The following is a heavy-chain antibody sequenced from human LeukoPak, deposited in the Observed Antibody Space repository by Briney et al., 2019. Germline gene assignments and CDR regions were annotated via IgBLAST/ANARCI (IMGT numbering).Heavy chain of an antibody. D-gene: IGHD3-10*01. CDR1: GSTFSGSA. V-gene: IGHV3-73*01. J-gene: IGHJ2*01. Sequence: GGSLRLSCAASGSTFSGSAMHWVRQASGKGLEWVGRIRSKANSYATAYAASVKGRFTISRDDSKNTAYLQMNSLKTEDTAVYYCTRPLVGMDGSGSYVSSYWYFDLWGRGTLVTVSS. CDR2: IRSKANSYAT. CDR3: TRPLVGMDGSGSYVSSYWYFDL.